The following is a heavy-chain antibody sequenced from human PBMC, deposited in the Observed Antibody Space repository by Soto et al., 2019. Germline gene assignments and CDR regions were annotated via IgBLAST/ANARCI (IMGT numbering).Heavy chain of an antibody. J-gene: IGHJ3*02. CDR2: IIPIFGTA. CDR3: ARALVSWSAEGAFDI. CDR1: GGTFSSYA. Sequence: QVQLVQSGAEVKKPGSSVKVSCKASGGTFSSYAISWVRQAPGQGLEWMGGIIPIFGTANYAQKFQGRVTINGDESTGTAYMELSSLRSEDTAVYYCARALVSWSAEGAFDIWGQGTMVTVSS. V-gene: IGHV1-69*12. D-gene: IGHD2-15*01.